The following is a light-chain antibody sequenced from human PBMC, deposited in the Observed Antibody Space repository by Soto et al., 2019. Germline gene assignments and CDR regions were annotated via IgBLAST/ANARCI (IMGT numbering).Light chain of an antibody. J-gene: IGLJ2*01. CDR3: QSYDSSLSVV. V-gene: IGLV1-40*01. CDR2: GNS. Sequence: QSVLTQPPSVSGAPGQRVTISCTWSSSNIGAGYDVHWYQQLPGTDPKLPIYGNSNRPSGVPDRFSGSKSGTSASLAITGLQAEDEADYYCQSYDSSLSVVFGGGTKLTVL. CDR1: SSNIGAGYD.